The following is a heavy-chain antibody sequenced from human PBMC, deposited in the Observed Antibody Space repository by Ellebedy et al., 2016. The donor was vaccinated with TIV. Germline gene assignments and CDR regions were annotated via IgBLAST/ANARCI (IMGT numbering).Heavy chain of an antibody. V-gene: IGHV3-21*01. CDR3: ARDLHFAFDY. J-gene: IGHJ4*02. CDR1: GFTFSSYN. CDR2: ISSNSGNK. Sequence: LGGSLRLSCAASGFTFSSYNMNWVRQAPGKGLEWVSSISSNSGNKYCEDSVEGRFTISRDNARNSLYLQMNSLRAEDTAVYYCARDLHFAFDYWGRGTLVTVSS.